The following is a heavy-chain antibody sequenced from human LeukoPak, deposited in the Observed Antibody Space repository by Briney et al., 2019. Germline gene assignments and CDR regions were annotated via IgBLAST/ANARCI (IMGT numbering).Heavy chain of an antibody. CDR2: ISSNGGST. D-gene: IGHD2-15*01. J-gene: IGHJ4*02. CDR1: GFTFSSYA. Sequence: PGGSPRLSCAASGFTFSSYAMHWVRQAPGKGLEYVSAISSNGGSTYYANSVKGRFTISRDNSKNTLYLQMGSLRAEDMAVYYCARGLSYGGSIFDYWGQGTLVTVSS. V-gene: IGHV3-64*01. CDR3: ARGLSYGGSIFDY.